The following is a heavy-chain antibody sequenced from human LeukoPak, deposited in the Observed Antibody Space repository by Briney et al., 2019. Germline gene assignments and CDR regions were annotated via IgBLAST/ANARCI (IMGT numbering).Heavy chain of an antibody. D-gene: IGHD3-22*01. J-gene: IGHJ1*01. CDR1: GASISSYY. CDR3: ARDDSSGYIYFRH. CDR2: IYYSGPA. V-gene: IGHV4-59*01. Sequence: SETRSLTCTVDGASISSYYWSWIRQPPGKGLEWNGYIYYSGPAKYNPYRKRRVTISVDTSKNQFSLKLSSVTAADTAVYYCARDDSSGYIYFRHWGQGTLVTVSS.